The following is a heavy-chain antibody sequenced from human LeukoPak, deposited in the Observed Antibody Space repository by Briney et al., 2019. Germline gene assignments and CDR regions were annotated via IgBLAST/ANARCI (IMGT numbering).Heavy chain of an antibody. CDR1: GFTFSSYA. CDR2: ISYDGSNK. Sequence: GRSLRLSCAASGFTFSSYAMHWVRQAPGKGLEWVAIISYDGSNKYYADSVKGRFTISRDKSKNTLYLQMNSLRVEDTAVYYCARAGYYYDSSGYWGVAVWFDPWGQGTLVTVSS. D-gene: IGHD3-22*01. V-gene: IGHV3-30-3*01. J-gene: IGHJ5*02. CDR3: ARAGYYYDSSGYWGVAVWFDP.